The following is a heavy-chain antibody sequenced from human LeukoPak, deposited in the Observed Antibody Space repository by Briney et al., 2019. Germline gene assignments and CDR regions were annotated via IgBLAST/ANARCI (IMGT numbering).Heavy chain of an antibody. V-gene: IGHV3-23*01. CDR3: AGEDVLRYFDWLLPRFDY. J-gene: IGHJ4*02. CDR1: GFTFSSYA. CDR2: ISGSGGST. Sequence: RTGGSLRLSCAASGFTFSSYAMSWVRQAPGKGLEWVSAISGSGGSTYYADSVKGRFTISRDNSKNTLYLQMNSLRAEDTAVYYCAGEDVLRYFDWLLPRFDYWGQGTLVTVSS. D-gene: IGHD3-9*01.